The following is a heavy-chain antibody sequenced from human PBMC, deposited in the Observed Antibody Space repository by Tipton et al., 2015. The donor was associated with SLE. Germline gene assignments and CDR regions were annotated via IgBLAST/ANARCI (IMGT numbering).Heavy chain of an antibody. CDR2: IYYSGST. D-gene: IGHD3-10*01. V-gene: IGHV4-39*07. J-gene: IGHJ4*02. CDR1: GGSISSSSYY. CDR3: ARWCTTYGFRY. Sequence: LRLSCTVSGGSISSSSYYWGWIRQPPGKGLEWIGSIYYSGSTYYNPSLKSRVTISVDTSKNQFSLRLSSVTAADTAVYYCARWCTTYGFRYWGQGTLVAVSS.